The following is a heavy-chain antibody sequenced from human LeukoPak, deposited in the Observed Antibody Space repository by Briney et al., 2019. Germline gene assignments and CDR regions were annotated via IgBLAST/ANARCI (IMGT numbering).Heavy chain of an antibody. CDR3: ARSVGATPLDY. D-gene: IGHD1-26*01. Sequence: GEPLKISCKGSGYSFTSYWIAWVRQMPGKGLEWMGIIYPSDSETTYSPSFQGQVTISADKPISTAYLQWSSLTASDTAMYYCARSVGATPLDYWGQGTPVTVSS. J-gene: IGHJ4*02. CDR1: GYSFTSYW. CDR2: IYPSDSET. V-gene: IGHV5-51*01.